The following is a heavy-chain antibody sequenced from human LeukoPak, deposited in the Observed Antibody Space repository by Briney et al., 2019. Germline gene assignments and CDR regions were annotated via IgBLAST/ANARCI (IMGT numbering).Heavy chain of an antibody. J-gene: IGHJ4*02. CDR2: ISSSSSYI. D-gene: IGHD3-3*01. Sequence: PGGSLRLSCAASGFTFSSYSMNWVRQAPGKGLEWVSSISSSSSYIYYADSVKGRFTISRDNAKNSLYLQMNSLRAEDTAVYYCARSRLDYDFWSGSDYWGQGTLVTVSS. V-gene: IGHV3-21*01. CDR3: ARSRLDYDFWSGSDY. CDR1: GFTFSSYS.